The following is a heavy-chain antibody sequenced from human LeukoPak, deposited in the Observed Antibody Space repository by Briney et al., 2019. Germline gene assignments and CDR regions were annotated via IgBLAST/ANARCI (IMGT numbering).Heavy chain of an antibody. CDR3: ARDRIYGDYEDY. CDR2: IYHSGST. V-gene: IGHV4-4*02. Sequence: PSGTLSLTCAVSGGSISSSNWWSWVRQPPGKGLEWIGEIYHSGSTNYNPSLKSRVTISVDTSKNQFSLKLSSVTAADTAVYYCARDRIYGDYEDYWGQGTLVTVSS. J-gene: IGHJ4*02. D-gene: IGHD4-17*01. CDR1: GGSISSSNW.